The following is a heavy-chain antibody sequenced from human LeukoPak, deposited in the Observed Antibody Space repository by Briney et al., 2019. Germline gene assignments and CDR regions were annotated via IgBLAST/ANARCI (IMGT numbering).Heavy chain of an antibody. CDR1: GYTFSDYY. CDR2: INTKGAST. V-gene: IGHV1-2*02. Sequence: EASVTVSCKASGYTFSDYYIHWVRQSPGQGLEWMGWINTKGASTKYAQKFQGRVTMTRDTSINTVYMELSRLTSDDTAIYYCARDAEYGSGSMWLLDPWGQGTQVTVSS. J-gene: IGHJ5*02. CDR3: ARDAEYGSGSMWLLDP. D-gene: IGHD3-10*01.